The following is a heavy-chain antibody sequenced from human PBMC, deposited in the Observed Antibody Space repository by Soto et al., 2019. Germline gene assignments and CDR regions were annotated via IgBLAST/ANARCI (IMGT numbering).Heavy chain of an antibody. D-gene: IGHD3-3*01. CDR1: GFTFSNAW. J-gene: IGHJ4*02. V-gene: IGHV3-15*07. CDR3: TTDFWSGYVPGY. Sequence: GPLRLSCASSGFTFSNAWMKWVRQAPGKGLERIGRIKSKTDGGTTDYAAPVKGRFTISRDDSKNTLYLQMNSLKTEHTAVYYCTTDFWSGYVPGYWGQGTLVTVSS. CDR2: IKSKTDGGTT.